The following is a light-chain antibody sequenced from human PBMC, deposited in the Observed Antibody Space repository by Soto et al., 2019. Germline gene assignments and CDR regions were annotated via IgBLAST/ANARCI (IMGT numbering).Light chain of an antibody. CDR1: QSISTY. Sequence: EIVLTQSPANLSLSPGERAALSCRASQSISTYLAWYQQKPGQAPRLFIYDASNRATGIPARFSGSGSGTDFTLTISSLDPEDFAVYYCQQRSKWPITFGQGTRLEIK. CDR2: DAS. CDR3: QQRSKWPIT. J-gene: IGKJ5*01. V-gene: IGKV3-11*01.